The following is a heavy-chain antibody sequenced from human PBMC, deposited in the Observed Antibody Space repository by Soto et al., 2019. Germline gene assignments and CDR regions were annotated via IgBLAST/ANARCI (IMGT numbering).Heavy chain of an antibody. CDR3: GRDSPSHGASIFGVVISGHWFDP. CDR2: IYYSGIT. V-gene: IGHV4-30-4*01. J-gene: IGHJ5*02. D-gene: IGHD3-3*01. Sequence: SETLSHTCTVSGGSISSGDYYWSWIRQPPGKGLELILYIYYSGITYYNPSLKSRATISLDTSKNQFSLKLSSVTAADTAVYYCGRDSPSHGASIFGVVISGHWFDPWGQGTLVTVSS. CDR1: GGSISSGDYY.